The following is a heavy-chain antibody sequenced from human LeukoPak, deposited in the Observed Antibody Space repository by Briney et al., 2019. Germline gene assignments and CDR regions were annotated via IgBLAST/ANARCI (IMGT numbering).Heavy chain of an antibody. CDR3: AKGGYCSGGSCYGLFDY. CDR2: ISGSGGST. J-gene: IGHJ4*02. V-gene: IGHV3-23*01. Sequence: GGSLRLSCAASGFTFSSYAMSWVRQAPGKGLEWVSAISGSGGSTYYADSAKGRFTISRDNSKNTLYLQMNSLRAEDTAVYYCAKGGYCSGGSCYGLFDYWGQGTLVTVSS. CDR1: GFTFSSYA. D-gene: IGHD2-15*01.